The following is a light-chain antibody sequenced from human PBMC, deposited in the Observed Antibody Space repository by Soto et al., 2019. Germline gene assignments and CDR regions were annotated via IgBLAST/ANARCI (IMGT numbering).Light chain of an antibody. J-gene: IGKJ1*01. CDR2: AAS. Sequence: EVVVTQSPATLSLSPGERASLSCRTSQNVNSNLAWYQQKPGQAPRLLIYAASTRAAGIPARFSGSGSATEFTLTISSLQSVDFAVYYCQQYDDWPPWTFGQGTKVESK. CDR1: QNVNSN. V-gene: IGKV3D-15*01. CDR3: QQYDDWPPWT.